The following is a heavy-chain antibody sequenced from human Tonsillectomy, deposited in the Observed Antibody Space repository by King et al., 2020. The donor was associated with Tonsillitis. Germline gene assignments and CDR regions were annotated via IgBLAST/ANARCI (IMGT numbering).Heavy chain of an antibody. J-gene: IGHJ4*02. Sequence: VQLVQSGAEVKKPGASVKVSCKASGYTFTGCYMHWVRQAPGQGFEWMGWIDPNSGDSNFAQKFQGRVTMTRDTSISTAYMELSSLTSDDTAVYYCARDLLEAVAVYFFAYWGQGSLVTVSS. D-gene: IGHD6-19*01. CDR3: ARDLLEAVAVYFFAY. CDR1: GYTFTGCY. V-gene: IGHV1-2*02. CDR2: IDPNSGDS.